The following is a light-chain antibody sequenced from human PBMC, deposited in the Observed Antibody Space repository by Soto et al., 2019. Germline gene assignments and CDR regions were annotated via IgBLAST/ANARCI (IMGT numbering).Light chain of an antibody. CDR2: GAS. Sequence: EIVWTQSPGTLSLSPGERATLSCRANQSISSNYLAWYQQKPGQPPRLLIYGASSRATGIPDRFSGSGSGTDFTLTIGRLEPEDFAVYYCQQYGSSPFTFGPGTKVDIK. CDR1: QSISSNY. CDR3: QQYGSSPFT. J-gene: IGKJ3*01. V-gene: IGKV3-20*01.